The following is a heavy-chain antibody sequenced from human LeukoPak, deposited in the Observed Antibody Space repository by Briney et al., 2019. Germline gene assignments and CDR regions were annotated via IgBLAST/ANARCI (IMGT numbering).Heavy chain of an antibody. CDR3: ARGGAPARYYFDY. CDR2: VSGSGPTT. D-gene: IGHD1-26*01. Sequence: GGSLRLSCATSGITFNNYPMTWVSQTPGKGLEWVADVSGSGPTTHYTDSVKGRFTISRDNSKNTLYLQMNSLRVEDTAVYYCARGGAPARYYFDYWGQGTLVTVSS. J-gene: IGHJ4*02. V-gene: IGHV3-23*01. CDR1: GITFNNYP.